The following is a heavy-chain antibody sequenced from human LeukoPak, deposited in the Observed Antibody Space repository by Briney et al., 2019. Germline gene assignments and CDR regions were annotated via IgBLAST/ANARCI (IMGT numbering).Heavy chain of an antibody. CDR2: IYSGGST. Sequence: PGGSLRLSCAASGFTFSSNYMSWVRQAPGKGLEWVSVIYSGGSTYYADSVKGRFTISRDNSKNTLYLQMNSLRAEDTAVYYCARVTVAGTLYFDYWGQGTLVTVSS. D-gene: IGHD6-19*01. J-gene: IGHJ4*02. CDR1: GFTFSSNY. CDR3: ARVTVAGTLYFDY. V-gene: IGHV3-53*01.